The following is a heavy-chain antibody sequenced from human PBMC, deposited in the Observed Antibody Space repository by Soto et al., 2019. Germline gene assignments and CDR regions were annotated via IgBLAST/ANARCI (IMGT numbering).Heavy chain of an antibody. CDR1: GFIFSRYA. J-gene: IGHJ4*02. V-gene: IGHV3-30*18. D-gene: IGHD1-26*01. CDR2: ISYDGSNK. Sequence: GGSLRLSCTASGFIFSRYAMSGVRQAPGKGLEWVAVISYDGSNKYYADSVKGRFTISRDNSKNTLYLQMNSLRAEDTAVYYCAKDQRKWELLGALDYWGQGTLVTVS. CDR3: AKDQRKWELLGALDY.